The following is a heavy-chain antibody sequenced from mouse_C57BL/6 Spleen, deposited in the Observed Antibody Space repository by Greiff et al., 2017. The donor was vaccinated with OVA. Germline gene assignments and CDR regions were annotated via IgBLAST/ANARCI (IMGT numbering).Heavy chain of an antibody. CDR2: IWSDGST. CDR3: ARQDYDYGAWFAY. J-gene: IGHJ3*01. CDR1: GFSLTSYG. Sequence: QVQLQQSGPGLVAPSQSLSITCTVSGFSLTSYGVHWVRQPPGKGLEWLVVIWSDGSTTYNSALKSRLSISKDNSKSQVFLKMNSLQTDDTAMYYCARQDYDYGAWFAYWGQGTLVTVSA. V-gene: IGHV2-6-1*01. D-gene: IGHD2-4*01.